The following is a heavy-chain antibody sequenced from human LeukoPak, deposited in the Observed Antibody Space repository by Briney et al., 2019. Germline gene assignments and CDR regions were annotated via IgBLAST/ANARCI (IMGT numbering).Heavy chain of an antibody. Sequence: GGSLGLSCEASGFTFTSYAMHWVRQAPGKGLEWVSSISASGSGTFYTDSMNGRFTISRDNAKKTFFLQMKNLRLGDTALYYCAKGRDTSGRQNFDFWGQGTLVTVSS. J-gene: IGHJ4*02. D-gene: IGHD6-19*01. CDR3: AKGRDTSGRQNFDF. CDR2: ISASGSGT. CDR1: GFTFTSYA. V-gene: IGHV3-23*01.